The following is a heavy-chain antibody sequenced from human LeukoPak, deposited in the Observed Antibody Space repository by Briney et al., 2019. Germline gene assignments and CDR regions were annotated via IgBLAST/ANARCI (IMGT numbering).Heavy chain of an antibody. Sequence: SETLSHTCTVSGGSISSYYWSWIRQPPGKGLEWIGYIYYSGRSNYNPSLKSRVTLSVDTSKNQFSLKLSSVTAADTAVYYCARGGSPVPLYWGQGTLVTVSS. CDR2: IYYSGRS. V-gene: IGHV4-59*01. CDR1: GGSISSYY. J-gene: IGHJ4*02. D-gene: IGHD1-26*01. CDR3: ARGGSPVPLY.